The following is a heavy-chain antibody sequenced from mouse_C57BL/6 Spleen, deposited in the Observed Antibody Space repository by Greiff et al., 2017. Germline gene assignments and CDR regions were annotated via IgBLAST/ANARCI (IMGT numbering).Heavy chain of an antibody. CDR2: IYPGGGYP. CDR3: ARYHGYRYAMDY. CDR1: GYTFTNYW. Sequence: VQGVESGAELVRPGTSVKMSCKASGYTFTNYWIGWAKQRPGHGLEWIGDIYPGGGYPNYNEKFKGKAPLTADKSSSTAYMQFSSLTSEDSAIYYCARYHGYRYAMDYWGQGTSVTVSS. V-gene: IGHV1-63*01. J-gene: IGHJ4*01. D-gene: IGHD2-2*01.